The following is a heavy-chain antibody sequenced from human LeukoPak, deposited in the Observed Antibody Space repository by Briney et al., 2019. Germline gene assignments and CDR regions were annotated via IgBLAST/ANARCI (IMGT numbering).Heavy chain of an antibody. V-gene: IGHV4-39*07. D-gene: IGHD3-16*02. CDR2: IHYSGSN. Sequence: SETLSLTCTVSGGSISSTDYYWGWLRQPPGKGLEWSGSIHYSGSNYYNPSLKSRVTISVDASKNQFSVRLMSVTAADRAVFFCERGGGDTVEGGGDTSWFDPWGQGTLVTVSS. J-gene: IGHJ5*02. CDR3: ERGGGDTVEGGGDTSWFDP. CDR1: GGSISSTDYY.